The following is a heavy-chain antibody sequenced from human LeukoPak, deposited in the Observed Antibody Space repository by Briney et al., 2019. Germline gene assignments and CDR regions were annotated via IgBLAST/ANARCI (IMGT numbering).Heavy chain of an antibody. CDR3: AAGGRWELLADY. J-gene: IGHJ4*02. D-gene: IGHD1-26*01. CDR1: GYTFTSYY. V-gene: IGHV1-46*01. CDR2: INPSGGST. Sequence: GASVKVSCKASGYTFTSYYMHWVRQASGQGLEWMGIINPSGGSTSYAQKFQGRVTMTRDTSTSTVYMELSSLRSEDTAVYYCAAGGRWELLADYWGQGTLVTVSS.